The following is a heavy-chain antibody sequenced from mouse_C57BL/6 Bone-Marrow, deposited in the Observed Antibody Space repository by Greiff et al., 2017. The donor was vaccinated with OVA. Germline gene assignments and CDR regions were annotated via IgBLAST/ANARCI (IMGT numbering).Heavy chain of an antibody. D-gene: IGHD4-1*01. Sequence: VKLVESGAELARPGASVKLSCKASGYTFTSYGITWVKQRPGQGLEWIGDIYPGSGSTNYNEKFKSKATLTVDTSSSTAYMQLSSLTSEDSAVYYCAREELGRGWYFDVWGTGTTVTVSS. CDR3: AREELGRGWYFDV. CDR2: IYPGSGST. J-gene: IGHJ1*03. CDR1: GYTFTSYG. V-gene: IGHV1-55*01.